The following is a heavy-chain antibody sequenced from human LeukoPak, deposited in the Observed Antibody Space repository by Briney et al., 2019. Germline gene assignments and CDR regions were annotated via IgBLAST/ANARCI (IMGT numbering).Heavy chain of an antibody. V-gene: IGHV3-53*01. CDR3: ARGHAFDI. Sequence: GGSLRLSCAVSAFTVSGIYMSWVPQAPGKELEWVSVIYSGGSTYYADFVKGRFTISRDNSKNTLYLQMSSLRAEDTTVYYCARGHAFDIWGQETMVTVSS. CDR1: AFTVSGIY. CDR2: IYSGGST. J-gene: IGHJ3*02.